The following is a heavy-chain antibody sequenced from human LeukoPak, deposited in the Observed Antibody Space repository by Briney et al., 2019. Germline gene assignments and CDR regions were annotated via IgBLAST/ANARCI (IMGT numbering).Heavy chain of an antibody. Sequence: SETLSLTCTVSGGSISSSSYYWGWIRQPPGKGLEWIGSIYYSGSTYYNPSLKSRVTISVDTSKNQFSLKLSSVTAADTAVYYCARGARWHYYMDVWGKGTTVIVSS. V-gene: IGHV4-39*07. CDR1: GGSISSSSYY. D-gene: IGHD4-23*01. J-gene: IGHJ6*03. CDR2: IYYSGST. CDR3: ARGARWHYYMDV.